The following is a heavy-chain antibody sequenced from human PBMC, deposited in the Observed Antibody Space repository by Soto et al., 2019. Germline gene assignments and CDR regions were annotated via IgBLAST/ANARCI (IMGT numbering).Heavy chain of an antibody. V-gene: IGHV3-53*01. J-gene: IGHJ4*02. CDR2: IYSGGTT. CDR3: TTYGNYD. CDR1: GFTVSSNY. Sequence: GGSLRLSCAASGFTVSSNYMSWVRQAPGKGLEWVSIIYSGGTTYYADSVKGRFTISRDNSKNTLYLHMNSLRAEDTAVYYCTTYGNYDWGRGTLVTVSS. D-gene: IGHD4-17*01.